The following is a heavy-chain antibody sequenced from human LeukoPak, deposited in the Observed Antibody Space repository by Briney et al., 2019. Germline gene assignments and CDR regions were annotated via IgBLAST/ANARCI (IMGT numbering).Heavy chain of an antibody. Sequence: PGGSLRLSCAASGFIFSDYYMSWIRQAPGKGLEWVSYISSSGSTMYYTDSVKGRFTISRDNAKDSLYLQMNSLRAEDTAVYYCAKDRLGYYDSSGYSDYWGQGTLVTVSS. CDR3: AKDRLGYYDSSGYSDY. CDR2: ISSSGSTM. CDR1: GFIFSDYY. V-gene: IGHV3-11*01. D-gene: IGHD3-22*01. J-gene: IGHJ4*02.